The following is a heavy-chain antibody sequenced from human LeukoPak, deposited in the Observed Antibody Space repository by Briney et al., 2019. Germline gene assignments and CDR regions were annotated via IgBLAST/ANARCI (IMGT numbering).Heavy chain of an antibody. CDR3: ARGRFGEWDNWFDP. J-gene: IGHJ5*02. V-gene: IGHV1-2*02. Sequence: ASVKVSCKASGYTFTGYYIHWVRQAPGQALEWMAWINPNSGATNYAQKFQGRVSMTRDTSISTAYMALSRLTSDDTAVYFCARGRFGEWDNWFDPWGQGTLVTVSS. CDR2: INPNSGAT. D-gene: IGHD3-10*01. CDR1: GYTFTGYY.